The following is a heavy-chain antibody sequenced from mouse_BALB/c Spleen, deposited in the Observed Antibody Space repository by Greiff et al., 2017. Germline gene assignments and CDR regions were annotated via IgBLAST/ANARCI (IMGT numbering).Heavy chain of an antibody. Sequence: VQLQQSGAELVKPGASVKLSCTASGFNIKDTYMHWVKQRPEQGLEWIGRIDPANCNTKYDPKFQGKATITADTSSNTAYLQLSSLTSEDTAVYYCARPAYYGNYGWYFDVWGAGTTVTVSS. CDR1: GFNIKDTY. D-gene: IGHD2-10*01. CDR2: IDPANCNT. CDR3: ARPAYYGNYGWYFDV. V-gene: IGHV14-3*02. J-gene: IGHJ1*01.